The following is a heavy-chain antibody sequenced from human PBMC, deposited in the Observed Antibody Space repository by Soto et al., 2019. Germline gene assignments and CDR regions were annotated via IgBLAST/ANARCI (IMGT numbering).Heavy chain of an antibody. V-gene: IGHV4-30-4*01. CDR1: GGSISSGDYY. CDR2: IYYSGST. Sequence: SETLSLTCTVSGGSISSGDYYWSWIRQPPGKGLEWIGYIYYSGSTYYNPSLKSRVTISVDTSKNQFSLKLSLKLSSVTAADTAVYYCARRWGDYFAYWGQGTLVTVSS. J-gene: IGHJ4*02. CDR3: ARRWGDYFAY. D-gene: IGHD3-16*01.